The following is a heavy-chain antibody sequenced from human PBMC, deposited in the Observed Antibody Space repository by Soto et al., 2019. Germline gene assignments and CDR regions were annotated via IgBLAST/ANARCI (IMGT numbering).Heavy chain of an antibody. CDR1: GFTFSSYA. D-gene: IGHD2-2*01. V-gene: IGHV3-30-3*01. CDR2: ISYDGSNK. CDR3: ARVLSCSSTSCYAAFDY. J-gene: IGHJ4*02. Sequence: QVQLVESGGGVVQPGRSLRLSCAASGFTFSSYAMHLVRQAPGKGLEWVAVISYDGSNKYYADSVKGRFTISRDNSKNTLYLQMNSLRAEDTAVYYCARVLSCSSTSCYAAFDYWGQGTLVTVSS.